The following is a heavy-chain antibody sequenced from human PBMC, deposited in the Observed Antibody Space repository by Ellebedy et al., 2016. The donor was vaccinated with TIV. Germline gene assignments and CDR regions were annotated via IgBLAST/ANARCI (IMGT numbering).Heavy chain of an antibody. V-gene: IGHV3-23*01. CDR1: GFTFSSYA. Sequence: GESLKISXAASGFTFSSYAMSWVRQAPGKGLEWVSAISGSGGSTYYADSVKGRFTISRDNAKNSLYLQMNSLRAEDTAVYYCASARGYKWELLWSPHPNPDYWGQGTLVTVSS. CDR3: ASARGYKWELLWSPHPNPDY. D-gene: IGHD1-26*01. CDR2: ISGSGGST. J-gene: IGHJ4*02.